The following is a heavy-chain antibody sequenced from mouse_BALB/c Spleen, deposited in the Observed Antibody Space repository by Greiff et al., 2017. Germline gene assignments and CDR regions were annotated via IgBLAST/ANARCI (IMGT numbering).Heavy chain of an antibody. CDR1: GFAFSSYD. V-gene: IGHV5-12-1*01. Sequence: EVQVVESGGGLVKPGGSLKLSCAASGFAFSSYDMSWVRQTPEKRLEWVAYISSGGGSTYYPDTVKGRFTISRDNAKNTLYLQMSSLKSEDTAMYYCARGGAFAYWGQGTLVTVSA. CDR3: ARGGAFAY. J-gene: IGHJ3*01. CDR2: ISSGGGST.